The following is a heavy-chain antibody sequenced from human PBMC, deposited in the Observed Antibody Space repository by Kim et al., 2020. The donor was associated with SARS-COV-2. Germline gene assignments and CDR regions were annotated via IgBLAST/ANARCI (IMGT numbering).Heavy chain of an antibody. V-gene: IGHV4-31*03. CDR2: IYYSGST. Sequence: SETLSLTCTVSGGSISSGGYYWSWIRQHPGMGLEWIGYIYYSGSTYYNPSLKSRVTISVDTSKNQFSLKLSSVTAADTAVYYCARARGWGVYYYYYYGMDVWGQGTTVTVSS. D-gene: IGHD3-10*01. CDR1: GGSISSGGYY. J-gene: IGHJ6*02. CDR3: ARARGWGVYYYYYYGMDV.